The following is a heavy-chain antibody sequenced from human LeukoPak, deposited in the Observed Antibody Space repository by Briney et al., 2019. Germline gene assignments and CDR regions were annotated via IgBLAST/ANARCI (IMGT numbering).Heavy chain of an antibody. V-gene: IGHV3-23*01. CDR1: GFTFSSHA. Sequence: GGSLRLSCAASGFTFSSHALSWVRQAPGKGLEWGSSLSGSGYNTYYADSVKGRFTISRDNSKNTVYLQMNSLRAEDPAVYYCAKNPYGTRYFDYWGQGTLVTVSS. D-gene: IGHD2-2*01. J-gene: IGHJ4*02. CDR2: LSGSGYNT. CDR3: AKNPYGTRYFDY.